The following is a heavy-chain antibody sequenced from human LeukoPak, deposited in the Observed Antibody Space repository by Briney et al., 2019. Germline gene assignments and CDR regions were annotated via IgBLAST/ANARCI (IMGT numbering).Heavy chain of an antibody. J-gene: IGHJ4*02. V-gene: IGHV1-46*01. D-gene: IGHD3-22*01. Sequence: ASVNVSCKASVYTFTSYYMHWVRQAPGQGLEWMGIINPSGGSTKYAQKFQGRFTMTRDKSTSTVYMEVSSLTSEDTAVYYCAREGTYDSGGYYIDYWGQGTLVTVSS. CDR2: INPSGGST. CDR3: AREGTYDSGGYYIDY. CDR1: VYTFTSYY.